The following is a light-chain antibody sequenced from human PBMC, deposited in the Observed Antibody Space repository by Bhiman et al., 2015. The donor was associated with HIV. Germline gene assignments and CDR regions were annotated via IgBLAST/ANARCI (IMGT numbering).Light chain of an antibody. CDR2: ENN. Sequence: QSVLTQPPSVSAAPGQKVTISCSGGSSNIGDNSVSWYQQLPGTAPKLLIYENNKRPSGIPDRFSGSKSGTSATLDITGLQTGDEADYYCGTWDSSLSAGGVFGTGTKVTVL. J-gene: IGLJ1*01. CDR1: SSNIGDNS. CDR3: GTWDSSLSAGGV. V-gene: IGLV1-51*02.